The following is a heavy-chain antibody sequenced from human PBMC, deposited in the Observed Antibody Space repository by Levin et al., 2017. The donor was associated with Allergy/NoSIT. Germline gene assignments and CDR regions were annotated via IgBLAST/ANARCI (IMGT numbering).Heavy chain of an antibody. D-gene: IGHD3-10*01. V-gene: IGHV3-30-3*01. CDR2: ISYDGSNK. Sequence: GGSLRLSCAASGFTFSSYAMHWVRQAPGKGLEWVAVISYDGSNKYYADSVKGRFTISRDNSKNTLYLQMNSLRAGDTAVYYCAREINYGSGSYAIDYWGQGTLVTVSS. CDR3: AREINYGSGSYAIDY. J-gene: IGHJ4*02. CDR1: GFTFSSYA.